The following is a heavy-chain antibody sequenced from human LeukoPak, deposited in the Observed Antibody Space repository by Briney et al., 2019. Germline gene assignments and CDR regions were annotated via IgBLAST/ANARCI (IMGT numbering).Heavy chain of an antibody. D-gene: IGHD3-3*01. Sequence: ASVKVSCKVSGYTLTELSMHWVRQAPGKGLEWMGGFDPEDGETIYAQRFQGRVTMTEDTSTDTAYMELSSLRSEDTAVYYCATLSEDFGVVISNWFDPWGQGTLVTVSS. J-gene: IGHJ5*02. CDR3: ATLSEDFGVVISNWFDP. V-gene: IGHV1-24*01. CDR2: FDPEDGET. CDR1: GYTLTELS.